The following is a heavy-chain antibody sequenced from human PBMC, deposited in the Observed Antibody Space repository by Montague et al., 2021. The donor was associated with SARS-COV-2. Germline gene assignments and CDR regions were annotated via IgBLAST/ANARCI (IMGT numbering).Heavy chain of an antibody. CDR1: GFTFSSYA. J-gene: IGHJ4*02. CDR2: ISYDGSNK. V-gene: IGHV3-30-3*01. Sequence: SLRLSCAASGFTFSSYAMHWVRQAPGKGLEWVAVISYDGSNKYYADSVKGRFTISRDNSKNTLHLQMNSLRAEDTAVYYCASEMIAVAGTAPFDYWGQGILVTVSS. CDR3: ASEMIAVAGTAPFDY. D-gene: IGHD6-19*01.